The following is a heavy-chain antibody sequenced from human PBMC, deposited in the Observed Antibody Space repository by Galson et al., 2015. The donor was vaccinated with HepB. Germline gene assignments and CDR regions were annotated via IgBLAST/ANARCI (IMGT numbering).Heavy chain of an antibody. V-gene: IGHV3-74*01. D-gene: IGHD5-24*01. CDR2: INSDGSST. CDR1: GFTFSSYW. CDR3: ARGVTMARITPYSY. J-gene: IGHJ4*02. Sequence: SLRLSCAASGFTFSSYWMHWVRQAPGEGPVWVSRINSDGSSTSYADSVKGRFTVSRDNAKNTLYLQMNSLRAEDTAVYYCARGVTMARITPYSYWGQGTLVTVSS.